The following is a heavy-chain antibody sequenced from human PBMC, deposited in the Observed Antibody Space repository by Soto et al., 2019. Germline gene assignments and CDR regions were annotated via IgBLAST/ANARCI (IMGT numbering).Heavy chain of an antibody. CDR3: ARDLPRSFGVVTLSFDY. D-gene: IGHD3-3*01. V-gene: IGHV3-21*01. J-gene: IGHJ4*02. CDR1: GFTFSSYS. CDR2: ISSSSSYI. Sequence: GALRLSCAGSGFTFSSYSMKWVRQAPGKGLEWVSSISSSSSYIYYADSVKGRFTISRDNAKNSLYLQMNSLRAEDTAVYYCARDLPRSFGVVTLSFDYWGQGTLVTVSS.